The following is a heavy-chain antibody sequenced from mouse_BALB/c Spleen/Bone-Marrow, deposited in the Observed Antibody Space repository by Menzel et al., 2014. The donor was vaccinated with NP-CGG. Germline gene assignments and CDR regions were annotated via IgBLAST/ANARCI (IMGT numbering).Heavy chain of an antibody. D-gene: IGHD2-2*01. CDR3: AREVYGSWFAY. Sequence: QVQLKQSGAELARPGASVKMSCKASGYTFDYYTVQWVKQRPGQGLEWIGNINPCSGYTNYNQKFKDRATLTVDKSSSTAYMQLRSLTSEDYAVYYCAREVYGSWFAYWGQGTLVTVSA. CDR2: INPCSGYT. V-gene: IGHV1-4*01. J-gene: IGHJ3*01. CDR1: GYTFDYYT.